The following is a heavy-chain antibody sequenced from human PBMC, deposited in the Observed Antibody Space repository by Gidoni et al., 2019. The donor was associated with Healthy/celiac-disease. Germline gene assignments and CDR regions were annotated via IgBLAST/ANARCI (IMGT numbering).Heavy chain of an antibody. D-gene: IGHD2-15*01. CDR3: ARDLDGWLLGYYYYYGMDV. Sequence: QVQLVEPGGGVVQPGRSLRLPCAASGFTFRSYGMHWVRQAPGKGLEWVAVIWYDGSNKYYADSVKGRFTISRDNSKNTLYLQMNSLRAEDTAVYYCARDLDGWLLGYYYYYGMDVWGQGTTVTVSS. CDR1: GFTFRSYG. V-gene: IGHV3-33*01. CDR2: IWYDGSNK. J-gene: IGHJ6*02.